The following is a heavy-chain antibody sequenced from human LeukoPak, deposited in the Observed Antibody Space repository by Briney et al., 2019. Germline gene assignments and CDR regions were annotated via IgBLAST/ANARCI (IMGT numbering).Heavy chain of an antibody. CDR2: IYYSGST. Sequence: PSETLSLTCAVSGGSISSNSYYWGWIRQPPGKGLEWIGSIYYSGSTYYNPSLKSRVTISVDTSKNQFSLKLSSVTAADTAVYYCARHTQLTQGNYYYYYMDVWGKGTTVTISS. D-gene: IGHD6-13*01. J-gene: IGHJ6*03. CDR1: GGSISSNSYY. V-gene: IGHV4-39*01. CDR3: ARHTQLTQGNYYYYYMDV.